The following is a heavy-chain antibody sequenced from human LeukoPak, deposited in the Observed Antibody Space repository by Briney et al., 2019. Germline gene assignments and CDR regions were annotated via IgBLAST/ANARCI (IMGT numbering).Heavy chain of an antibody. J-gene: IGHJ4*02. D-gene: IGHD3-22*01. CDR1: GYTFTNNG. V-gene: IGHV1-18*01. Sequence: GASVKVSCKASGYTFTNNGISWVRQAPGQGLEWMGWISTYNGNTNYAQKFQGRVTMTTDTPTSTAYMELRSLTSDDTAVYYCARVSSGYDDYWGQGTPVIVSS. CDR2: ISTYNGNT. CDR3: ARVSSGYDDY.